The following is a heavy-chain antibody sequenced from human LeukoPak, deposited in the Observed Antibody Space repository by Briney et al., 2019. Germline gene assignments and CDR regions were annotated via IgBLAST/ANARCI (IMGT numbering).Heavy chain of an antibody. Sequence: PSETLSLTCTVSGGSISSNNYYWGWIRQSPGKGLEWIGSINYSGITYYTPSLKSRVTISVDTSKNQFSLKLSSVTAADTAVYYCVRDVPSGRFDFWGQGTLVTVSS. V-gene: IGHV4-39*07. J-gene: IGHJ4*02. D-gene: IGHD3-10*01. CDR1: GGSISSNNYY. CDR3: VRDVPSGRFDF. CDR2: INYSGIT.